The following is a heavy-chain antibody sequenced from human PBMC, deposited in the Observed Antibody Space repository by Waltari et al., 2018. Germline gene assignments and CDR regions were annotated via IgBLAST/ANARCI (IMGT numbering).Heavy chain of an antibody. CDR3: AKDLAFYYDRSRLYEYYFDY. V-gene: IGHV3-30*02. Sequence: QVQLVESGGGVVQPGGSLRLSCVASGFTLNPFGIHWVRQAPGKGLEWVAYLPYHGHNRYYADSVKGRFTISRDNSMTTVFLQMNSLRAEDTAIYYCAKDLAFYYDRSRLYEYYFDYWGQGTLVTVSS. CDR1: GFTLNPFG. J-gene: IGHJ4*02. D-gene: IGHD3-22*01. CDR2: LPYHGHNR.